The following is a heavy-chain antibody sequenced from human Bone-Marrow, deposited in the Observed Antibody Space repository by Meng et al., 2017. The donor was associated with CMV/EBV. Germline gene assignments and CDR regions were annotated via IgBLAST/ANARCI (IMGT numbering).Heavy chain of an antibody. D-gene: IGHD3-10*01. CDR3: ARVTGSGSNDY. CDR2: ISYDGSNK. Sequence: GESLKISCAASGFTFSSYAMHWVRQAPGKGLEWVAVISYDGSNKYYADSVKGRFTVSRDNSKNTLYLQMNSLRAEDTAVYYRARVTGSGSNDYWGQGTLVTVSS. V-gene: IGHV3-30*04. CDR1: GFTFSSYA. J-gene: IGHJ4*02.